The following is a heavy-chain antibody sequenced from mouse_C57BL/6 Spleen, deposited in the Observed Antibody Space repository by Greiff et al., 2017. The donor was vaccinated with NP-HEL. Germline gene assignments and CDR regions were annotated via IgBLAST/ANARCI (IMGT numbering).Heavy chain of an antibody. V-gene: IGHV2-2*01. CDR1: GFSLTSYG. D-gene: IGHD6-1*01. J-gene: IGHJ4*01. CDR3: ARGGTLAYYAMDY. CDR2: IWSGGST. Sequence: VKLQESGPGLVQPSQSLSITCTVSGFSLTSYGVHWVRQSPGKGLEWLGVIWSGGSTDYNAAFISRLSISKDNSKSQVFFKMNSLQADDTAIYYCARGGTLAYYAMDYWGQGTSVTVSS.